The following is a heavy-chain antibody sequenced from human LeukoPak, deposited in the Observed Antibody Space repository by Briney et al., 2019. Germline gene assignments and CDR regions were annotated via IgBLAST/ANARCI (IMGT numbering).Heavy chain of an antibody. V-gene: IGHV4-61*02. D-gene: IGHD3-22*01. CDR1: GGSISSGSYY. CDR2: IYTSGST. CDR3: ARGRDYYDSSGYYLPYHDAFDI. Sequence: SETLSLTCTVSGGSISSGSYYWSWIRQPAGKGLEWIGRIYTSGSTNYNPSLKSRVTISVDMSKNQFSLKLSSVTAADTAVYYCARGRDYYDSSGYYLPYHDAFDIWGQGTMVTVSS. J-gene: IGHJ3*02.